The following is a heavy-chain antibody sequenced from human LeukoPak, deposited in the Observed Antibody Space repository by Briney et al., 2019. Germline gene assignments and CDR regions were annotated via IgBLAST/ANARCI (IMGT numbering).Heavy chain of an antibody. CDR3: AREYGSYFDY. V-gene: IGHV3-30-3*01. D-gene: IGHD3-10*01. J-gene: IGHJ4*02. CDR1: GFTFSSYA. Sequence: PGGSLRLSCAAPGFTFSSYAMHWVRQAPGKGLEWGAIISYDGSNKYYADSVKGRFTISRDNSKNTLYLQMNSLRAEDTAVYYCAREYGSYFDYWGQGTLVTVSS. CDR2: ISYDGSNK.